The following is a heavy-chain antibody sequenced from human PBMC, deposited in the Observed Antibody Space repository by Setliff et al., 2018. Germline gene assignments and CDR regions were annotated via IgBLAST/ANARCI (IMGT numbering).Heavy chain of an antibody. D-gene: IGHD2-2*01. J-gene: IGHJ5*02. V-gene: IGHV7-4-1*02. CDR2: INTNTGNP. CDR3: ARDLGYCSTTSCHGDWFDP. CDR1: GYTFTTYA. Sequence: ASVKVSCKTSGYTFTTYAINWVRQAPGQGLEWMGWINTNTGNPTYAQDFTGRFVFSLDTSVSTAYLQISSLKAGDTAVYYCARDLGYCSTTSCHGDWFDPWGQGTLVTVSS.